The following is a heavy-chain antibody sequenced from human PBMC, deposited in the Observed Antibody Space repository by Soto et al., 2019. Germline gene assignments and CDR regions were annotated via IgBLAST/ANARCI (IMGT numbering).Heavy chain of an antibody. CDR1: GYTFTGYY. J-gene: IGHJ6*02. CDR3: ARERIVVVTAYYGMDV. V-gene: IGHV1-2*04. Sequence: ASVKVSCKASGYTFTGYYMHWVRQAPGQGLEWMGWINPNSGGTNYAQKFQGWVTMTRDTSISTAYMELSRLRSDDTAVYYCARERIVVVTAYYGMDVWGQGTTVTV. CDR2: INPNSGGT. D-gene: IGHD2-21*02.